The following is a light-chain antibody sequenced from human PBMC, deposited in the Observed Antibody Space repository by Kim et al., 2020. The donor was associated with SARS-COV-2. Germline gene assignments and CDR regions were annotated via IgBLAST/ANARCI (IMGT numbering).Light chain of an antibody. CDR2: SVS. J-gene: IGKJ2*01. V-gene: IGKV3-20*01. CDR3: QQYGIAPPYT. Sequence: SPGDRGTLSCRTLQCVCSHCLAWYQQKPGQAPRLLIYSVSNRAAGIPDRFSGSGAGTDFTLTISRLEPEDFAVYYCQQYGIAPPYTFGQGTKLEI. CDR1: QCVCSHC.